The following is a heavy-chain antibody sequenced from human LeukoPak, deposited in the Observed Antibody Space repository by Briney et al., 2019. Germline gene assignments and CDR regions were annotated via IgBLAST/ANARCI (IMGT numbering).Heavy chain of an antibody. Sequence: SQTLSLTCTVSGGSISSGGYYWSWIRQHPGKGLERIGYIYYSGSTYYNPSLKSRVTISVDTSKNQFSLKLSSVTAADTAVYYCARDRLRTYYYYGMDVWGQGTTVTVSS. CDR2: IYYSGST. D-gene: IGHD2-21*02. V-gene: IGHV4-31*03. CDR3: ARDRLRTYYYYGMDV. J-gene: IGHJ6*02. CDR1: GGSISSGGYY.